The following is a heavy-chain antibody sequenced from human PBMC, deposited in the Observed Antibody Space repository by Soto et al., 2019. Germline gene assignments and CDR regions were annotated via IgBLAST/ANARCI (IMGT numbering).Heavy chain of an antibody. V-gene: IGHV4-34*01. Sequence: ASETLSLTCAVYGGSFSGYYWSWIRQPPGKGLEWIGEINHSGSTNYNTSLKSRVTISVDTSKNQFSLKLSSVTAADTAVYYCASPSGYYLDAFDIWGQGTMVT. CDR3: ASPSGYYLDAFDI. D-gene: IGHD3-22*01. CDR1: GGSFSGYY. J-gene: IGHJ3*02. CDR2: INHSGST.